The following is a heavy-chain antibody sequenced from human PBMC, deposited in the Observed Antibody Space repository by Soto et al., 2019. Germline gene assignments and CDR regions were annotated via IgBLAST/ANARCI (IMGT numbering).Heavy chain of an antibody. J-gene: IGHJ5*02. CDR1: GGSISSGGYS. CDR2: IYHSGST. CDR3: ARDQLQRNRLAP. D-gene: IGHD6-25*01. Sequence: SETLSLTCAVSGGSISSGGYSWNWIRQPPGKGLEWIGYIYHSGSTLYNPSLKSRVTISVDKSKNQFSLKLSSVTAADTAVYYCARDQLQRNRLAPWGQGTLVTVSS. V-gene: IGHV4-30-2*01.